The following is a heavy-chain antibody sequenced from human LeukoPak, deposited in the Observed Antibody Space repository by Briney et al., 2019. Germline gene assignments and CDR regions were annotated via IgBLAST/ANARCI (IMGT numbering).Heavy chain of an antibody. Sequence: AGGSLRLSCTASGFGIGASFINWVRQAPGKGLEWVSLLSRGESAFYADSVKGRFTISRDNSKNTLYLQMNSLRAEDTAVYYCAREGYCSSTSCPFDYWGQGTLVTVSS. CDR3: AREGYCSSTSCPFDY. CDR2: LSRGESA. D-gene: IGHD2-2*01. CDR1: GFGIGASF. J-gene: IGHJ4*02. V-gene: IGHV3-66*01.